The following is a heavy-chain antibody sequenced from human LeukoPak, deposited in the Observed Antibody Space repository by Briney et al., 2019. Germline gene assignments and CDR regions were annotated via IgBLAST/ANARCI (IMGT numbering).Heavy chain of an antibody. CDR3: ASQHSSAP. CDR2: ISSSSSYI. J-gene: IGHJ5*02. V-gene: IGHV3-21*01. Sequence: GGSLRLSCAASGFTFSSYSMIWVRQAPGKGLEWVSSISSSSSYIYYADSVKGRFTISRYNAKNSLYLQMNSLRAEDTAVYYCASQHSSAPWGQGTLVTVSS. D-gene: IGHD6-19*01. CDR1: GFTFSSYS.